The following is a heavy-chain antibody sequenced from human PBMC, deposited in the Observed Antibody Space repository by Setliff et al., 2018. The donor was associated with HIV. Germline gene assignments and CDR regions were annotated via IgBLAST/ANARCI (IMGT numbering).Heavy chain of an antibody. CDR1: GSSISSVNYY. D-gene: IGHD6-13*01. V-gene: IGHV4-61*09. CDR2: NYSSEST. Sequence: PSETLSLTCTVSGSSISSVNYYWTWIRQPAGKGLEWIGHNYSSESTNYNPSLKSRVTISLATSKNQFSLKLNSVTAADTAVYYCAVGIIAATGTFFDYWGQGTLVTVSS. J-gene: IGHJ4*02. CDR3: AVGIIAATGTFFDY.